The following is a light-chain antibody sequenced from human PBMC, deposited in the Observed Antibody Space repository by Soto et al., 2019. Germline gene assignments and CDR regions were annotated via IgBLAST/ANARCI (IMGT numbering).Light chain of an antibody. CDR1: SSDVGGFNY. CDR3: SAYTSDTMHVL. J-gene: IGLJ2*01. CDR2: DVN. Sequence: QSALTQPVSVSGSPGQSITISCTGTSSDVGGFNYVSWYQQHPGKVPKLIIYDVNDRPSGVSDRFSGSKSGNTASLTISGLQAEDEADYFCSAYTSDTMHVLFGGGTKLTVL. V-gene: IGLV2-14*01.